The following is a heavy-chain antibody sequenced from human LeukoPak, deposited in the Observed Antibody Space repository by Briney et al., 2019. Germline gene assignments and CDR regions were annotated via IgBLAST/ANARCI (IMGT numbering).Heavy chain of an antibody. CDR2: ISSSGSTI. V-gene: IGHV3-48*03. J-gene: IGHJ5*02. CDR1: GFTFSSYE. CDR3: AREDRRITMIVGWFDP. D-gene: IGHD3-22*01. Sequence: PSGGSLRLSCAASGFTFSSYEMNWVRQAPGKGLEWVSYISSSGSTIYYADSVKGRFTISRDNAKNSLYLQMNSLRAEDTAVYYCAREDRRITMIVGWFDPWGQGTLVTVSS.